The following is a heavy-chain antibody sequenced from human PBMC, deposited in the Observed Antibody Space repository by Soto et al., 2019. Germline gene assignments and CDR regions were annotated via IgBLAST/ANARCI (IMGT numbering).Heavy chain of an antibody. J-gene: IGHJ1*01. CDR2: FDPEDGET. CDR3: ATDSPREDYYDSSGYYVYFQH. V-gene: IGHV1-24*01. D-gene: IGHD3-22*01. Sequence: GASVTVCCKVSGDTLTEISIHWVRQATGKGLEWMGGFDPEDGETIYAQKFQGRVTMTEDTSTDTAYMELSSLRSEDTAVYYCATDSPREDYYDSSGYYVYFQHWGQGTLVTVS. CDR1: GDTLTEIS.